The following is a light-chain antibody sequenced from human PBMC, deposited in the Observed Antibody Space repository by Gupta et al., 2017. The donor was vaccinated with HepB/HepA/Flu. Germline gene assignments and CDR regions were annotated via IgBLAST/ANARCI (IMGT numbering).Light chain of an antibody. J-gene: IGLJ2*01. CDR3: NSYTTSSTPYVV. V-gene: IGLV2-14*03. CDR2: AVS. CDR1: SSDVGGYTY. Sequence: QSALTQPASVSGSPGQSITISCTGTSSDVGGYTYVSWYQQHPGKAPNLMIYAVSNRPSGVSTRFSGSTSGNTASMTISGLQPEDEADYYCNSYTTSSTPYVVFGGGTKLTVL.